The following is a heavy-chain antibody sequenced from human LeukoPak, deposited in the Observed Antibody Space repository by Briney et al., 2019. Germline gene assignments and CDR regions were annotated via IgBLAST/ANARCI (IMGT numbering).Heavy chain of an antibody. J-gene: IGHJ4*02. D-gene: IGHD3-9*01. CDR3: ARETNYDILTGYWAPPAGVFDY. CDR2: IYYSGST. CDR1: GGSISSSSYY. V-gene: IGHV4-39*07. Sequence: SETLSLTCTVSGGSISSSSYYWGWIRQPPGKGLEWIGSIYYSGSTYYNPSLKSRVTISVDTSKNQFSLKLSSVTAADTAVYYCARETNYDILTGYWAPPAGVFDYWGQGTLVTVSS.